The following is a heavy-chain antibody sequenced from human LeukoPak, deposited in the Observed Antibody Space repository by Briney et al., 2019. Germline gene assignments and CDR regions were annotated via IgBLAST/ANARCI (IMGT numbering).Heavy chain of an antibody. CDR3: ARDLRGYCSSTSCYTFGY. Sequence: PGGSLRLSCAASGFTFSSYGMHWVRQAPGKGLEWVAVMWYDGSNKYYADSVKGRFTISRDNSKNTLYLQMNSLRAEDTAVYYCARDLRGYCSSTSCYTFGYWGQGTLVTVSS. CDR2: MWYDGSNK. CDR1: GFTFSSYG. V-gene: IGHV3-33*01. J-gene: IGHJ4*02. D-gene: IGHD2-2*02.